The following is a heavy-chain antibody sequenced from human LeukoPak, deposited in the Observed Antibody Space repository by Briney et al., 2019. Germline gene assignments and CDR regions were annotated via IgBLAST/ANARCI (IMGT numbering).Heavy chain of an antibody. J-gene: IGHJ4*02. CDR1: GFTFSSYW. Sequence: PGGSLRLSCAASGFTFSSYWMTWVRQAPGKGLEWVANIKQDGSEKYYVDSVKGRFTISRDNAKNSLYLQMNSLRAEDTAVYYCARDAPKNHFDYWGQGTLVTVSS. CDR3: ARDAPKNHFDY. CDR2: IKQDGSEK. V-gene: IGHV3-7*01.